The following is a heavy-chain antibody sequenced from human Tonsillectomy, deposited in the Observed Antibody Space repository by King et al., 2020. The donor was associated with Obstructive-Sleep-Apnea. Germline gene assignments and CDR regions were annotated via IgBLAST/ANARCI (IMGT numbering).Heavy chain of an antibody. J-gene: IGHJ3*02. CDR1: GGSISSGGYY. V-gene: IGHV4-31*03. D-gene: IGHD3-22*01. CDR2: IYSSGST. Sequence: LQLQESGPGLVKPSQTLSLTCTVSGGSISSGGYYWSCIRQHPGKGLEWIGYIYSSGSTYYNPSLKSRVTISVDTSMNQFSLKLSSVTAADTAVYYCARAIYYDSSGYYYVGAFDIWGQGTMVTVSS. CDR3: ARAIYYDSSGYYYVGAFDI.